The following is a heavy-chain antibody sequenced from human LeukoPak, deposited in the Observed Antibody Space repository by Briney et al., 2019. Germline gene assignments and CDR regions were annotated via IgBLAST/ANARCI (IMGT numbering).Heavy chain of an antibody. CDR3: AKDRRDVVVPPPDYYYYGMDV. CDR1: GFDFSRFA. J-gene: IGHJ6*02. V-gene: IGHV3-30*04. CDR2: ISYDGSNK. D-gene: IGHD2-2*01. Sequence: GGSLRLSCAVSGFDFSRFAMPWVRQAPGKGLEWVAVISYDGSNKYYADSVKGRFTISRDNSKNTLYLQMNSLRAEDTAVYYCAKDRRDVVVPPPDYYYYGMDVWGQGTTVTVSS.